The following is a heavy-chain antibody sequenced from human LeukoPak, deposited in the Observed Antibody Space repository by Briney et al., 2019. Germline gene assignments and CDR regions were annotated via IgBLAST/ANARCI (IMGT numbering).Heavy chain of an antibody. Sequence: PSGTLSLTCTVSGGSISSSSSFWGWIRQPPGKGLEWIGTMYYSGSTYYNPSLKSRVTIFVDTSKTQFSLRLSSVTAADTSVFYCAKILAGVDAFDVWGQGTMVTVSS. CDR3: AKILAGVDAFDV. J-gene: IGHJ3*01. CDR1: GGSISSSSSF. CDR2: MYYSGST. D-gene: IGHD3-10*01. V-gene: IGHV4-39*01.